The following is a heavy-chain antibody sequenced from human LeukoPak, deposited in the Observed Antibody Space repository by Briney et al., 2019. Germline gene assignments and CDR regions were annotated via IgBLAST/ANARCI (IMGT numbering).Heavy chain of an antibody. CDR3: ARGGVMVVRRTNFDY. D-gene: IGHD3-16*01. CDR2: ISAYNGNT. Sequence: ASVKVSCKASGYTFTSYGISWVRQAPGQGLERMGWISAYNGNTNYAQKLQGRVTMTTDTSTSTAYMELRSLRSDDTAVYYCARGGVMVVRRTNFDYWGQGTLVTVSS. J-gene: IGHJ4*02. V-gene: IGHV1-18*01. CDR1: GYTFTSYG.